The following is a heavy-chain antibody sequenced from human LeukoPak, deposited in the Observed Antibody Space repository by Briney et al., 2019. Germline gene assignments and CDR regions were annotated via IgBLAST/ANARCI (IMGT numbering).Heavy chain of an antibody. V-gene: IGHV3-21*01. CDR2: ISSSSSYI. CDR3: ARDRLELRFLEWLQYYYYYGMDV. J-gene: IGHJ6*02. D-gene: IGHD3-3*01. Sequence: PGGSLRLSCAASGFTFSSYSMNWVRQAPGKGLEWVSSISSSSSYIYYADSVKGRFTIPRDNAKNSLYLQMNSLRAEDTAVYYCARDRLELRFLEWLQYYYYYGMDVWGQGTTVTVSS. CDR1: GFTFSSYS.